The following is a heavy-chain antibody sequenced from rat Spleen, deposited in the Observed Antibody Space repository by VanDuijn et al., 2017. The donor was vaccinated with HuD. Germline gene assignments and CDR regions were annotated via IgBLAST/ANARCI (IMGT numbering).Heavy chain of an antibody. V-gene: IGHV5-17*01. CDR3: VRIQTYFDD. CDR2: ITSGGSNA. CDR1: GFTFSSFA. Sequence: EVQLVESGGGLVQPGRSLKLSCEASGFTFSSFAMAWVRQGPKKGLEWVATITSGGSNAFYPDSVKGRFTISRDNAKSALYLQMDSLRSEDTATYFCVRIQTYFDDWGQGVMVTVSS. D-gene: IGHD1-6*01. J-gene: IGHJ2*01.